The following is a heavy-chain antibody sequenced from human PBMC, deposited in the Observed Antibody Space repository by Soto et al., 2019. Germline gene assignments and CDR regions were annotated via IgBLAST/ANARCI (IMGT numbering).Heavy chain of an antibody. Sequence: SELLCLSNSFSWGSFRRHDGSFILQPAGKALEWIGRIYTSGTTNYNPSLKSRVTMLVDTSKNQFSLKLSSVTAADTAVYYCAREGASGFGMDVWGQGTTVTGSS. V-gene: IGHV4-4*07. CDR2: IYTSGTT. J-gene: IGHJ6*02. CDR3: AREGASGFGMDV. CDR1: WGSFRRHD. D-gene: IGHD1-26*01.